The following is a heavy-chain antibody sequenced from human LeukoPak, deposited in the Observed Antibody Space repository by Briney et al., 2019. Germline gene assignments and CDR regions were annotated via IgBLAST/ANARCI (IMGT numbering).Heavy chain of an antibody. CDR1: GFTFSSYS. D-gene: IGHD6-13*01. V-gene: IGHV3-21*01. J-gene: IGHJ4*02. CDR3: ARDGESSSWYNYFDY. CDR2: ISSSSSYI. Sequence: PGGSLRLSCAASGFTFSSYSMNWVRQAPGKGLEWVSSISSSSSYIYYADSVKGRFTISRDNAKNSLYLQMNSLRAEDTAVYYCARDGESSSWYNYFDYWGQGTLVTVSS.